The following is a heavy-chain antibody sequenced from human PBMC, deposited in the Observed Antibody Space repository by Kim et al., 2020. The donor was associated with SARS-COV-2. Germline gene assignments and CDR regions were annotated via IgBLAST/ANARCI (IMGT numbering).Heavy chain of an antibody. D-gene: IGHD2-15*01. V-gene: IGHV1-3*01. CDR3: ARGFCSGGSCYSGFDY. Sequence: KFQGRVTITRDTSASTAYMELSSLRSEDTAVYYCARGFCSGGSCYSGFDYWGQGTLVTVSS. J-gene: IGHJ4*02.